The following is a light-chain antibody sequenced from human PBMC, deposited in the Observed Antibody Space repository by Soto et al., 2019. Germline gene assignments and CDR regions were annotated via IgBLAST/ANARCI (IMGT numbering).Light chain of an antibody. CDR3: CSYLGSSTV. CDR1: SGDVGNYNL. J-gene: IGLJ7*01. Sequence: QSALTKPASVSGSPGQSITISCTGVSGDVGNYNLVSWYQQHPAKAPKLISYEDDKRPSGVSNRFSGSKSGDTASLTISGLQSEDEAAYYCCSYLGSSTVFGGGTQLTVL. V-gene: IGLV2-23*01. CDR2: EDD.